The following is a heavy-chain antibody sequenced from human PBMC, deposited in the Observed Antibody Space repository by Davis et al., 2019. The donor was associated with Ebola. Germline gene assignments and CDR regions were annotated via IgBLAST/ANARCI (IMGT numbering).Heavy chain of an antibody. CDR1: GYTFTSSY. CDR2: IIPIFGTA. V-gene: IGHV1-69*13. J-gene: IGHJ4*02. D-gene: IGHD2-2*01. CDR3: ARDSCSSTSCYAIYDD. Sequence: ASSVTVSCQASGYTFTSSYMHCVRHAPGQGLESMGGIIPIFGTANYAQTFQGRVTITADESTSTAYMELSSLRSEDTAVYYCARDSCSSTSCYAIYDDWGQGTLVTVSS.